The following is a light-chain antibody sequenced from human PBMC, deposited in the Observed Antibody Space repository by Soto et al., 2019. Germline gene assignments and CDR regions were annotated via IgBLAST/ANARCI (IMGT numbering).Light chain of an antibody. CDR1: QGISSW. J-gene: IGKJ3*01. Sequence: DIQVTQSPSALSASVGDRVTITCRASQGISSWLAWYQQKPGKAPKLLIYAASSLQSGVPSRFSGSGSGTDFTLTISRVEPEDFAVYYCQQYGGSPPFSFGPGTNVDIK. CDR3: QQYGGSPPFS. V-gene: IGKV1-12*01. CDR2: AAS.